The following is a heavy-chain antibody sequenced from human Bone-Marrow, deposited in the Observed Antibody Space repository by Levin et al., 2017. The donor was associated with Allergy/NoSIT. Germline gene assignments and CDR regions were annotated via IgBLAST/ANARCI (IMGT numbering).Heavy chain of an antibody. CDR3: ARVGAPPLYGDYVLDS. V-gene: IGHV4-4*02. Sequence: GSLRLSCAVSGGSINSADWWTWVRQPPGKGLEWIGEIDQRGTTHYNPSLKSRGTMSMDKSKNLLSLHLSSVTAADTAVYYCARVGAPPLYGDYVLDSWGQGTLVTVSS. CDR2: IDQRGTT. D-gene: IGHD4-17*01. J-gene: IGHJ4*02. CDR1: GGSINSADW.